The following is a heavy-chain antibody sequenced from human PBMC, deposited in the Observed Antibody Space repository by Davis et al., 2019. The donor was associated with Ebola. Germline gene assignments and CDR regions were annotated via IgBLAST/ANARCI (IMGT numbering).Heavy chain of an antibody. D-gene: IGHD6-13*01. CDR1: SGSISTSSYY. Sequence: GSLRLSCPVSSGSISTSSYYWGWIRQPPGKGLEWIGSIYYSGSTYYNPSVKSRVTISVDTSKNQFSLKLSSVTAADTAVYYCARHPRISAAGTRFDYWGQGILVTVSS. CDR2: IYYSGST. J-gene: IGHJ4*02. V-gene: IGHV4-39*01. CDR3: ARHPRISAAGTRFDY.